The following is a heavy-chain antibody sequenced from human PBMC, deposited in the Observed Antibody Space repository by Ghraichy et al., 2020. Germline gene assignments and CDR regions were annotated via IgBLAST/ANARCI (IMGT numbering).Heavy chain of an antibody. CDR3: AEWVFEAGTKFHH. J-gene: IGHJ1*01. CDR2: IDHSGGT. V-gene: IGHV4-34*01. CDR1: GGSFSAYY. D-gene: IGHD6-13*01. Sequence: SETLSLTCAVYGGSFSAYYWTWIRQPPGKGLEWIGEIDHSGGTNYNPSLKSRVTISVDTSKNHLSLKMNSVTAADTSVYYCAEWVFEAGTKFHHWGQGTLVTVSS.